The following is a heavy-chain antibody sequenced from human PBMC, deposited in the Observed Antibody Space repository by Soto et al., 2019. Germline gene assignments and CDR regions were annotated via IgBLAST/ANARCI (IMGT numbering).Heavy chain of an antibody. CDR1: GGSLNNYY. J-gene: IGHJ4*02. CDR3: ARHPLPWPFDY. Sequence: SETLSLTCTVSGGSLNNYYWSWIRQPPGKGGLEWIGYIYYSGSTNYGPSLKSRVTISVDTSKNHFSLKLSSVTAADTAVYYFARHPLPWPFDYWGQGTLVTVSS. CDR2: IYYSGST. V-gene: IGHV4-59*08.